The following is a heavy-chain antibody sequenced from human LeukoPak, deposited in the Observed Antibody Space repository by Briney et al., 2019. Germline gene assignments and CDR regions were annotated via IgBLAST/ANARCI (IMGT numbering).Heavy chain of an antibody. CDR2: IFARGGSP. CDR3: GKTTVGYSSAQKPAWPVDY. J-gene: IGHJ4*02. Sequence: GGSRRLSCEASGFTFGSHAMYWVRQAPGKVLEWVAGIFARGGSPHYADPVKGRFNISRDNPRNTVYLQINSLRAEDTAVYYCGKTTVGYSSAQKPAWPVDYWGQGTLVTVSS. CDR1: GFTFGSHA. V-gene: IGHV3-23*01. D-gene: IGHD5-18*01.